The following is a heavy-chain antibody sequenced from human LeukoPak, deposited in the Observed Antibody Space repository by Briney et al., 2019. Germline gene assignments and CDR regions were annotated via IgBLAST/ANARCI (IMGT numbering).Heavy chain of an antibody. CDR1: VGSINSGGYY. D-gene: IGHD3-10*01. J-gene: IGHJ4*02. Sequence: SETLSLTCTVTVGSINSGGYYWSWIRQAAGKGPEWIGRIYTTGTADYNPSLKGRVFLSVDTSKNQFSLKVTSVTAADTAVYYCAREMGLAVDVNRFGELLSVLDYWGQGTLVTVSS. CDR2: IYTTGTA. V-gene: IGHV4-61*02. CDR3: AREMGLAVDVNRFGELLSVLDY.